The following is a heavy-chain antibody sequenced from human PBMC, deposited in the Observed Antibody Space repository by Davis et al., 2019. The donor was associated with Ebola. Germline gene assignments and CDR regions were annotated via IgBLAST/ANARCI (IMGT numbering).Heavy chain of an antibody. J-gene: IGHJ4*02. CDR3: ARGADQYKLGNV. V-gene: IGHV4-34*01. CDR1: GGSFSGYY. CDR2: IHPSGST. D-gene: IGHD1-1*01. Sequence: PSETLSLTCAVYGGSFSGYYWSWIRQPPGKGLEWIGEIHPSGSTNHNPSLESRVTISVDTSKTQFSLRLTSVTTADTAVYFCARGADQYKLGNVWGQGTLVTVS.